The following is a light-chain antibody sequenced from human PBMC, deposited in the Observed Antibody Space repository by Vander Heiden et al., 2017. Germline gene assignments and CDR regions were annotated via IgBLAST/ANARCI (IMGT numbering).Light chain of an antibody. CDR2: AAS. Sequence: QMTQSSSSLSASVGDRVTITGRASQSISSYLNWYQQKPGKAPKLLIYAASSLQSGVPSRFSGSGSGTDFTLTISSLQPEDFATYYCQQSYSTPLTFGGGTKVEIK. V-gene: IGKV1-39*01. J-gene: IGKJ4*01. CDR1: QSISSY. CDR3: QQSYSTPLT.